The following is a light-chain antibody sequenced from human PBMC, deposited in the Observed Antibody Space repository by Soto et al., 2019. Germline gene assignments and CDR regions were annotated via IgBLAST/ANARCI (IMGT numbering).Light chain of an antibody. J-gene: IGKJ1*01. CDR1: QGVSSY. V-gene: IGKV3D-11*01. CDR3: QQRSNWSWT. CDR2: DAS. Sequence: EIVLTQSPATLSLSPGERATLSCRASQGVSSYLAWYQQKPGQAPRLLIYDASNRATGIPARFSGSGPGTDFTLTISSLEPEDFAVYYCQQRSNWSWTFGQGTKVDIK.